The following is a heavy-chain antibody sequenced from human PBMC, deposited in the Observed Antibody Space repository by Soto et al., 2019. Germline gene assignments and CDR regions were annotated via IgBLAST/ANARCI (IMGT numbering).Heavy chain of an antibody. CDR2: IYWDDDK. CDR1: VFSLSTSGVA. D-gene: IGHD6-13*01. J-gene: IGHJ4*02. CDR3: VHSEIEAAGPFDY. V-gene: IGHV2-5*02. Sequence: QITLKESGPTLAKPTQTLTLTCTFSVFSLSTSGVAVGWIRQSPRKALEWLALIYWDDDKRYTPSLKSTLTITKDTSKNQVVLTVTNLGPVDTATYHCVHSEIEAAGPFDYWGQGTLVTVSS.